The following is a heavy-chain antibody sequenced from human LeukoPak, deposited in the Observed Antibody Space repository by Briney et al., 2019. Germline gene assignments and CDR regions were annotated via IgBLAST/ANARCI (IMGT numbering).Heavy chain of an antibody. Sequence: ASVKVSCKASGYTFTSYGISWVRQAPGQGLEWMGWISAYNGNTNYAQKLQGRVTMTTDTPTSTAYMELRSLRSDDTAVYYCARVPISTIFGVVIIRGYYYYMDVWGKGTTVTVSS. CDR2: ISAYNGNT. CDR1: GYTFTSYG. V-gene: IGHV1-18*01. J-gene: IGHJ6*03. D-gene: IGHD3-3*01. CDR3: ARVPISTIFGVVIIRGYYYYMDV.